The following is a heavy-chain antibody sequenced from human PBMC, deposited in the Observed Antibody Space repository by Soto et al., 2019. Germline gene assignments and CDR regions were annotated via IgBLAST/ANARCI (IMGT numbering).Heavy chain of an antibody. CDR1: GYTFTGYY. CDR3: ARGPDGSGSFLY. CDR2: INPNSGGT. Sequence: ASVKVSCKASGYTFTGYYMHWVRQAPGQGLEWMGWINPNSGGTNYAQKFRGWVTMTRDTSISTAYMELSRLRSDDTAVYYCARGPDGSGSFLYWGQGTLVTVSS. J-gene: IGHJ4*02. D-gene: IGHD3-10*01. V-gene: IGHV1-2*04.